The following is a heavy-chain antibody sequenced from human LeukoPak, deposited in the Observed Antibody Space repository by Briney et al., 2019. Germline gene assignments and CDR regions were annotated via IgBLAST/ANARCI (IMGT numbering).Heavy chain of an antibody. CDR3: ATDYKGHDAFDI. CDR1: GFTFSSYS. D-gene: IGHD4-11*01. CDR2: ISSSSSTI. V-gene: IGHV3-48*01. J-gene: IGHJ3*02. Sequence: GGSLRLSCAASGFTFSSYSMNWVRQAPGKGLEWVSYISSSSSTIYYADSVKGRFTISRDNAKNSLYLQMNSLRAEDTAVYYCATDYKGHDAFDIWGQGTMVTVSS.